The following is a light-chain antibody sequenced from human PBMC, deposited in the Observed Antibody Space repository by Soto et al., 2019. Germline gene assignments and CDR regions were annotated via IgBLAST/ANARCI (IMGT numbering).Light chain of an antibody. CDR2: LESSGNY. Sequence: QSVLTQSSSASASLGSSVRLTCTLSSVHSGYIIAWHQQQPGKAPRFLMKLESSGNYNKGSGVPDRFSGSSSRADRYLTISELQSEDEAEYYCGTWNSNTQVFGGGTKLTVL. CDR3: GTWNSNTQV. CDR1: SVHSGYI. V-gene: IGLV4-60*03. J-gene: IGLJ3*02.